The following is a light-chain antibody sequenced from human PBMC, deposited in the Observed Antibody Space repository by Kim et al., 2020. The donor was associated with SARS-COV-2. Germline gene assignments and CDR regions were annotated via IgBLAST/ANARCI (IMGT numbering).Light chain of an antibody. Sequence: ELTQPPSVSVSPGQTASITCSGDKLGDKYVFWYQQKPGQSPVLVIYQDTKRPSGIPERFSASNSGNTATLTISGTQATDEADYYCQAWDSGTAVVFGGGTQLTVL. J-gene: IGLJ2*01. CDR1: KLGDKY. CDR3: QAWDSGTAVV. V-gene: IGLV3-1*01. CDR2: QDT.